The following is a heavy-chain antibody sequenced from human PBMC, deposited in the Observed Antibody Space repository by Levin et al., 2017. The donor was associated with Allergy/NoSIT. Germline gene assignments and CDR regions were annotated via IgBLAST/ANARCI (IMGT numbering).Heavy chain of an antibody. CDR3: AKARGNSGYDKYYFDY. Sequence: GESLKISCAASEFTFSSYSMNWVRQAPGKGLEWVSVIKGSGGTTYYADSVKGRFTISRDNSKNTLYLQMNSLRAEDTAVYYCAKARGNSGYDKYYFDYWGQGTLVTVSS. CDR1: EFTFSSYS. J-gene: IGHJ4*02. D-gene: IGHD5-12*01. CDR2: IKGSGGTT. V-gene: IGHV3-23*01.